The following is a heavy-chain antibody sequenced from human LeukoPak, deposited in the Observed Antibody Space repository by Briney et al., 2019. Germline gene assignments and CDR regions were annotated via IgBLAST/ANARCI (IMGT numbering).Heavy chain of an antibody. CDR1: GLTFSSYA. Sequence: GGSLRLSCAASGLTFSSYAMSWVRQAPGKGLEWVSAISGSGGSTYYADSVKGRFTISRDNSKNTLYLQMNSLRAEDTAVYYCARDLGISSGEFDYWGQGTLVTVSS. V-gene: IGHV3-23*01. CDR2: ISGSGGST. J-gene: IGHJ4*02. CDR3: ARDLGISSGEFDY. D-gene: IGHD1-26*01.